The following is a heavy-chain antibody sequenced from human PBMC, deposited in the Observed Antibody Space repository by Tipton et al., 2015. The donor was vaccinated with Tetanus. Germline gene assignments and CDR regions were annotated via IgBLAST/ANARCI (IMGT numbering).Heavy chain of an antibody. CDR2: IYPGDSDA. CDR1: GFSFHDFG. D-gene: IGHD3-10*01. CDR3: ASWDSRYGSGNYYFKY. Sequence: SLRLSCAGSGFSFHDFGMNWVRQAPGKGLEWMGIIYPGDSDATYNPAFQGQVTISADKSSRTAYLQWSSLKASDTAMYYCASWDSRYGSGNYYFKYWGQGTLVTVSS. V-gene: IGHV5-51*01. J-gene: IGHJ4*02.